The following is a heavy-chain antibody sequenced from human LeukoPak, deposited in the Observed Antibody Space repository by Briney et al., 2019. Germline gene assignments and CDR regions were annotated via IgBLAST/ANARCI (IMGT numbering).Heavy chain of an antibody. D-gene: IGHD3-10*01. CDR3: ARAGYGSGIPFDY. CDR1: GGSISSSSCY. J-gene: IGHJ4*02. CDR2: IYYSGST. V-gene: IGHV4-61*01. Sequence: SETLSLTCTVSGGSISSSSCYGSWIRQPPGKGLEWIGYIYYSGSTNYNPSLKSRVTISVDTSKNQFSLKLSSVTAADTAVYYCARAGYGSGIPFDYWGQGTLVTVSS.